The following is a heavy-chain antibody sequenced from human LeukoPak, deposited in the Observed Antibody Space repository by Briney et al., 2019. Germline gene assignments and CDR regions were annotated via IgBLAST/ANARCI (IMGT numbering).Heavy chain of an antibody. Sequence: SETLSLTCAVYGGSFSGYYWSWIRQPPGKGLEWMGEINHSGSTNYNPSLKSRVTISVDKSKNQSSLKLSSVTAADTAVYYCARVSPPYYDSSGYSVHFDYWGQGTLVTVSS. CDR1: GGSFSGYY. CDR3: ARVSPPYYDSSGYSVHFDY. V-gene: IGHV4-34*01. J-gene: IGHJ4*02. D-gene: IGHD3-22*01. CDR2: INHSGST.